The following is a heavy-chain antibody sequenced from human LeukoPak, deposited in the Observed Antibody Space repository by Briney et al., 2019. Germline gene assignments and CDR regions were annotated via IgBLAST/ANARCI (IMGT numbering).Heavy chain of an antibody. CDR3: AKSEQQLVLDWFDP. V-gene: IGHV3-30*18. CDR2: TSYDGSNK. J-gene: IGHJ5*02. D-gene: IGHD6-13*01. CDR1: GFTFSSYG. Sequence: GGSLRLSCAASGFTFSSYGMHWVRQAPGKGLEWVAVTSYDGSNKYYADSVKGRFTISRDNSKNTLYLQMNSLRAEDTAVHYCAKSEQQLVLDWFDPWGQGTLVTVSS.